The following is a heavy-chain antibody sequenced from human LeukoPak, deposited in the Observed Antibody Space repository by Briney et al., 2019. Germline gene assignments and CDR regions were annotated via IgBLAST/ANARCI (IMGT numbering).Heavy chain of an antibody. D-gene: IGHD2-15*01. CDR3: ARTSAGQREFDY. V-gene: IGHV4-61*02. Sequence: SQTLSPTFIVSGGSLSSGSKYWNWIRQPPRKGLEWMGRIYSRGGTEYNPSLKSRVTISVDTSKNQFSLKLSSVTAADTAVYYCARTSAGQREFDYWGQGTLVTVSS. J-gene: IGHJ4*02. CDR2: IYSRGGT. CDR1: GGSLSSGSKY.